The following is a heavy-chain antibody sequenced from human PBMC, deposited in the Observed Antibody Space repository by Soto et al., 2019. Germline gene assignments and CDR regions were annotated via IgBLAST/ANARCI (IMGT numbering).Heavy chain of an antibody. V-gene: IGHV3-30*18. CDR3: FKGRGATTEATLREIV. CDR1: GFTFSNAW. Sequence: GGSLRLSCAASGFTFSNAWMNWVRQAPGRGLEWVAVLLSDGYTKLYAASVEGRFTISRDASKNTLFLQMNSLRADDTAIYYCFKGRGATTEATLREIVWGQGTQVTVS. CDR2: LLSDGYTK. D-gene: IGHD2-15*01. J-gene: IGHJ4*02.